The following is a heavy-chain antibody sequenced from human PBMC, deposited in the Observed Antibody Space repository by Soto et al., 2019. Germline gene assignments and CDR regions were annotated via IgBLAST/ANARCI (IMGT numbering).Heavy chain of an antibody. D-gene: IGHD6-25*01. Sequence: QVQLVQSGAEVKKPGASVKVSCKVSGYNLTELSMHWVRQAPGKGLEWMGGFDPEDGETIYAQKFQGKVTMTEDTYKDPDYMELSSLRSEDTAVYYCATGTLYTAVPWNAFDIWGQGTMVTVSS. V-gene: IGHV1-24*01. J-gene: IGHJ3*02. CDR1: GYNLTELS. CDR3: ATGTLYTAVPWNAFDI. CDR2: FDPEDGET.